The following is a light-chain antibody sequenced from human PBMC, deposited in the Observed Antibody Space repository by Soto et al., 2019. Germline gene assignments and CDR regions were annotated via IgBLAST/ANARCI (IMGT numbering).Light chain of an antibody. CDR2: GNS. Sequence: QSVLTQPPSVSGAPGQRVTISCTGSSSNIGAGYDVNWYQQLPGTAPKLIIYGNSKRPSGVPDRFSGSKSGTSASLAITGLQAEDEADYYCQSYDSSLSAVVFGGGTKLTVL. CDR3: QSYDSSLSAVV. CDR1: SSNIGAGYD. J-gene: IGLJ2*01. V-gene: IGLV1-40*01.